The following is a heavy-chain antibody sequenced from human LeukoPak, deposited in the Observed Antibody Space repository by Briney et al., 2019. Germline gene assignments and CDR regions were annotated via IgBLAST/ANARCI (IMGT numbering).Heavy chain of an antibody. D-gene: IGHD6-19*01. J-gene: IGHJ4*02. V-gene: IGHV4-59*01. CDR3: ARELSSGWLDY. CDR1: GGSISNNY. Sequence: SETLSLTCTVFGGSISNNYWSWIRQPPGTGLEWIGYISYSGSTNYNPSLKSRATISADTSNNQFSLRLSSVTAADTAVYYCARELSSGWLDYWGQGILVTVSS. CDR2: ISYSGST.